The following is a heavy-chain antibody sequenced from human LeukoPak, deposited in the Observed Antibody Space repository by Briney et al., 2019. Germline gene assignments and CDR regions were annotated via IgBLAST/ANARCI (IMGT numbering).Heavy chain of an antibody. CDR1: GITFSSYG. D-gene: IGHD1-26*01. Sequence: GGSLRLSCVASGITFSSYGMHWVRQAPGKGLEWVAFIRFDGSNRYYADSVKGRFTISRDTSKNTLYLQMNSLRAEDTAVYYCAKGGVGPWGQGTLVTVSS. CDR2: IRFDGSNR. V-gene: IGHV3-30*02. J-gene: IGHJ5*02. CDR3: AKGGVGP.